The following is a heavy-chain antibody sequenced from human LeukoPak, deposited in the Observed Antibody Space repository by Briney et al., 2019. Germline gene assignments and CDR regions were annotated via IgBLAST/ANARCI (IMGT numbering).Heavy chain of an antibody. J-gene: IGHJ4*02. V-gene: IGHV3-9*01. Sequence: PGRSLRLSCAASGFTFDDYAMHWVRQAPGKGLEWVSGISWNSGSIGYADSVKGRFTISRDNAKNSLYLQMNSLRAEDTAVYYCARDLSKYSGSWYPENYWGQGTLVTVSS. CDR2: ISWNSGSI. CDR3: ARDLSKYSGSWYPENY. CDR1: GFTFDDYA. D-gene: IGHD6-13*01.